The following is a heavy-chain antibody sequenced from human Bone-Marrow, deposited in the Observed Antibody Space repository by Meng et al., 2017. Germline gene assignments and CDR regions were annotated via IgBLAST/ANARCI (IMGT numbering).Heavy chain of an antibody. Sequence: ASVKVSCKASGYTFTGYYMHWVRQAPGQGLEWMGWINPNSGGTNYAQKFQGRVTMTRDTSISTAYMELSRLRSDDTAVYYCATRIAAALLGFYAEYFQHWGQGTLVTVSS. CDR3: ATRIAAALLGFYAEYFQH. J-gene: IGHJ1*01. V-gene: IGHV1-2*02. CDR2: INPNSGGT. D-gene: IGHD6-13*01. CDR1: GYTFTGYY.